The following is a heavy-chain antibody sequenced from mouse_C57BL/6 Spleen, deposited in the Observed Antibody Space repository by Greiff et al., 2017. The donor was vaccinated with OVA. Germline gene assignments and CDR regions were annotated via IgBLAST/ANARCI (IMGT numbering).Heavy chain of an antibody. J-gene: IGHJ4*01. CDR2: IYPSDSET. CDR3: AIITTVVAPYAMDD. D-gene: IGHD1-1*01. V-gene: IGHV1-61*01. Sequence: QVQLQQPGAELVRPGSSVKLSCKASGYTFTSYWMDWVKQRPGQGLEWIGNIYPSDSETHYNQKFKDKATLTVDKSSSTAYMQLRILTSEDSAVYYCAIITTVVAPYAMDDWGQGTSVTVAS. CDR1: GYTFTSYW.